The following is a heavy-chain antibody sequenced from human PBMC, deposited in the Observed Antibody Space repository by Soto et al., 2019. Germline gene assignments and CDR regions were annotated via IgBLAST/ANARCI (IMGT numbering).Heavy chain of an antibody. J-gene: IGHJ5*02. V-gene: IGHV1-69*12. CDR2: IIPIFGTA. D-gene: IGHD2-2*01. CDR1: GGTFSSYA. CDR3: ARASTLVPAASGWFDP. Sequence: QVQLVQSGAEVKKPGSPVKVSCKASGGTFSSYAISWVRQAPGQGLEWMGGIIPIFGTANYAQKFQGRVTITADESTSTAYMELSSLRSEDTAVYYCARASTLVPAASGWFDPWGQGTLVTVSS.